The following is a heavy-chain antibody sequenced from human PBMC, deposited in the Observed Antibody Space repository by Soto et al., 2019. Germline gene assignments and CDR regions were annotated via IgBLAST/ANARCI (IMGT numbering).Heavy chain of an antibody. CDR2: IIPIFGTA. Sequence: QVQLVQSGAVVKKPGSSVKVSCKASGGTFSSYAISWVRQAPGQGLEWMGGIIPIFGTANYAQESQGRVTITADESTSTADRELSSLRSKDTAVYYCASGGQLWSLIYFDYWGQGSLVTVSS. J-gene: IGHJ4*02. V-gene: IGHV1-69*12. CDR3: ASGGQLWSLIYFDY. D-gene: IGHD5-18*01. CDR1: GGTFSSYA.